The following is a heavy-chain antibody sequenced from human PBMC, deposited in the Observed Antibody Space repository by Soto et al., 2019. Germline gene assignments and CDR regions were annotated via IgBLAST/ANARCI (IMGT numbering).Heavy chain of an antibody. CDR2: IYYGGST. D-gene: IGHD7-27*01. Sequence: SETLSLTCTVSGDSISTDYWSWIRQSPGKGLEWIGFIYYGGSTNYNPSLKSRVTISVDTPKNQFSLKLSSVTAADTAVYYCAKNWNWGSLVHWGQGTLLTVSS. CDR1: GDSISTDY. V-gene: IGHV4-59*08. J-gene: IGHJ4*02. CDR3: AKNWNWGSLVH.